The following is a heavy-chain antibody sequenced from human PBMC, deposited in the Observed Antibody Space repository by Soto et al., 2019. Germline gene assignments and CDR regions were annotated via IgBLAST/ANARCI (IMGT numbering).Heavy chain of an antibody. CDR1: GFSFSISP. V-gene: IGHV3-30-3*01. J-gene: IGHJ4*02. CDR2: ISYDGTNK. D-gene: IGHD7-27*01. CDR3: ARDPKTSGGQHWAFNYFDS. Sequence: QVQLVESGGGVVQPGRSLRLSCAASGFSFSISPMHWVHQAAGKGPEWVALISYDGTNKFYADSVKGRFTISRDNSKSTLYLLVDSLRPEDAAVYYCARDPKTSGGQHWAFNYFDSWGQGTLVTVSS.